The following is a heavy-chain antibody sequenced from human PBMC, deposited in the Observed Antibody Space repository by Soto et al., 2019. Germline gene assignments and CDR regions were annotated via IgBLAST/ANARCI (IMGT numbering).Heavy chain of an antibody. V-gene: IGHV3-23*01. CDR2: ISGSGGST. CDR3: AKASAPGGTYFPLWF. CDR1: EFTFSTHA. J-gene: IGHJ4*02. D-gene: IGHD1-26*01. Sequence: EVQLLESGGGLVQPGGSLRLSCAASEFTFSTHAMTWVRQAPGKGLEWVSSISGSGGSTYYADSVKGRFTISRDNSKNTLYLQMNSLRAEDTAVYYCAKASAPGGTYFPLWFWGQGTLVTVSS.